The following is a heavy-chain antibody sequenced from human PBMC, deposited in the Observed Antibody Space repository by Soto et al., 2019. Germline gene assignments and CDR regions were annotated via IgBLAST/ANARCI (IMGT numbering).Heavy chain of an antibody. CDR1: GFTFSSYG. D-gene: IGHD3-22*01. J-gene: IGHJ4*02. CDR2: IWYDGSNK. Sequence: QVQLVESGGGVVQPGRSLRLSCAASGFTFSSYGMHWVRQAPGKGLEWVAVIWYDGSNKYYADSVKGRFTISRDNSKNTLYLQMNSLRAEDTAVYYCARIRPYYYDSSGPGNYFDYWGQGTLVTVSS. V-gene: IGHV3-33*01. CDR3: ARIRPYYYDSSGPGNYFDY.